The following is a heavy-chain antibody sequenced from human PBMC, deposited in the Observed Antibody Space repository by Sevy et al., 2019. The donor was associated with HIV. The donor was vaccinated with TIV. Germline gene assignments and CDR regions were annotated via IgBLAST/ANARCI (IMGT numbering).Heavy chain of an antibody. J-gene: IGHJ6*02. CDR1: GFTFSSYA. CDR3: ARNDPYDYGGNSYYYGMDV. CDR2: ISYDGSNK. Sequence: GGSLRLSCAASGFTFSSYAIHWVRQAPGKGLEWVAVISYDGSNKYYADSVTGRFTISRDNSKNTLYMQMNSLRAEDTAVYFCARNDPYDYGGNSYYYGMDVWGQGTTVTVSS. V-gene: IGHV3-30-3*01. D-gene: IGHD4-17*01.